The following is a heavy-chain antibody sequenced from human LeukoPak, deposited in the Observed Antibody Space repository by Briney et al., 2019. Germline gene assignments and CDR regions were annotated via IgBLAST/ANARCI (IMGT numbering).Heavy chain of an antibody. CDR3: ARYTYGSERDDAFDI. CDR2: ISSSSSTI. CDR1: GFTFSSYS. D-gene: IGHD3-10*01. V-gene: IGHV3-48*01. Sequence: GGSLRLSCAASGFTFSSYSMNWVRQAPGKGLEWVSYISSSSSTIYYADSVKGRFTISRDNAKNSLYLQMNSLRAEDTAVYYCARYTYGSERDDAFDIWGQGTMVTVSS. J-gene: IGHJ3*02.